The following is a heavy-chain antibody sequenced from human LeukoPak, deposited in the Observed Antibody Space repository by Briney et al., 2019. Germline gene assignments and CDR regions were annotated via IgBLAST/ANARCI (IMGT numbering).Heavy chain of an antibody. V-gene: IGHV4-59*12. Sequence: PSETLSLTCTVSGGSISSYYWSWIRQPPGKGLEWIGYIYYTGSTNYNPSLKSRVTISVDTSKNQFSLKLSSVTAADTAVYYCARDRNGYNSFDYWGQGTLVTVSS. J-gene: IGHJ4*02. CDR2: IYYTGST. CDR3: ARDRNGYNSFDY. D-gene: IGHD5-24*01. CDR1: GGSISSYY.